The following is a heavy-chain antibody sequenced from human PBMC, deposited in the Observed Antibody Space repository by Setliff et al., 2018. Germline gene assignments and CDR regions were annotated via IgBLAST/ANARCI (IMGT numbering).Heavy chain of an antibody. V-gene: IGHV3-48*04. J-gene: IGHJ4*02. CDR3: AKGGCVSGGNCYSDY. Sequence: PGGSLRLSCVGSKFSFSTYSMNWVRQAPGKGLEWVSYISSSSDTIYYADSVRGRFTISRDNAKYSLSLQMNSLRGDDTAVYYCAKGGCVSGGNCYSDYWGQGTLVTVSS. D-gene: IGHD2-15*01. CDR1: KFSFSTYS. CDR2: ISSSSDTI.